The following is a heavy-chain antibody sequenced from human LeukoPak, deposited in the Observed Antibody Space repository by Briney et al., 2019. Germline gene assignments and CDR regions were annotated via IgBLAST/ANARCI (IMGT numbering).Heavy chain of an antibody. Sequence: PGGSLRLSCAASGNYWMHWVRQVPGKGLVWVSHINSDGSWTSYADSVKGRFTISRDNSKNTLYLQMNSLRAEDTAVYYCAKGASGYYGSFDYWGQGTLVTVSS. D-gene: IGHD3-22*01. CDR2: INSDGSWT. V-gene: IGHV3-74*01. CDR3: AKGASGYYGSFDY. CDR1: GNYW. J-gene: IGHJ4*02.